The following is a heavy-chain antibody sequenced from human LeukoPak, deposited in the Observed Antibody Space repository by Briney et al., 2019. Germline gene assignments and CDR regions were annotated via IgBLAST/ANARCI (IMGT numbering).Heavy chain of an antibody. CDR2: ISGSGGST. D-gene: IGHD3-22*01. CDR1: GFTFSSYA. Sequence: PGGSLRLSCAASGFTFSSYAMSWVRQAPGKGLEWVSVISGSGGSTYYADSVKGRFTISRDNSKNTLYLQMNSLRAEDTAVYYCATNNNEEEVTMIVVVTEYYFDYWGQGTLVTVSS. J-gene: IGHJ4*02. CDR3: ATNNNEEEVTMIVVVTEYYFDY. V-gene: IGHV3-23*01.